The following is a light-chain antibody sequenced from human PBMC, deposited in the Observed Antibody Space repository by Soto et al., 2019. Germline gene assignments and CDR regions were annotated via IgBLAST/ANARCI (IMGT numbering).Light chain of an antibody. J-gene: IGKJ5*01. CDR3: QQYDNSPIT. CDR2: GAS. Sequence: EIVLTQSPGILSLSPGERASLSCGASQSISSSFLAWYQKKPGQAPRLLIYGASSRATGIPDRFSGTGSETDFTLTISRLEPEDFAVYYCQQYDNSPITFGQWTRLEIK. V-gene: IGKV3-20*01. CDR1: QSISSSF.